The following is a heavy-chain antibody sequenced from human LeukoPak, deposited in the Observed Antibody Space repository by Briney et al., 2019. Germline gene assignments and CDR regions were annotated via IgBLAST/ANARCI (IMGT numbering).Heavy chain of an antibody. CDR3: TSRNGSGDY. D-gene: IGHD3-10*01. Sequence: GGSLRLSCAASGFTVSSNYMSWVRQAPGKGLEWVSVIYSGGSTYYADSVKGRFTIFRDNAKNTVYLQMNSLRVEDTAVYFCTSRNGSGDYWGQGTPVTVSS. CDR2: IYSGGST. J-gene: IGHJ4*02. V-gene: IGHV3-53*01. CDR1: GFTVSSNY.